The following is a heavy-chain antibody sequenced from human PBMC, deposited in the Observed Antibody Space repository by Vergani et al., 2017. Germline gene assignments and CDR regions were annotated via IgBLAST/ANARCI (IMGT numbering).Heavy chain of an antibody. CDR2: IYHSGST. Sequence: QVQLQESGPGLVKPSETLYLTCAVPGYSISSGYYWGWIRQPPGKGLEWLGSIYHSGSTYYNPSLKSRVTIPVDTSKKQFSWKLGSVTAADKAVYYWPRAIAAAGTMVGEYYYGMDVWAQGTTVTVSS. CDR1: GYSISSGYY. V-gene: IGHV4-38-2*01. CDR3: PRAIAAAGTMVGEYYYGMDV. J-gene: IGHJ6*02. D-gene: IGHD6-13*01.